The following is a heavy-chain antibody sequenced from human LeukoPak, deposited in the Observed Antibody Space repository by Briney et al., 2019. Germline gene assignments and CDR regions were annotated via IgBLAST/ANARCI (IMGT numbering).Heavy chain of an antibody. CDR2: IYYSGST. Sequence: SETLSLTCTVSGGSISSYYWGWIRQPPGKGLEWIGYIYYSGSTNYNPSLKSRVTISVDTSKNQFSLKLSSVTAADTAVYYCARESPEGAGFDYWGQGTLVTVSS. J-gene: IGHJ4*02. V-gene: IGHV4-59*01. CDR1: GGSISSYY. D-gene: IGHD6-19*01. CDR3: ARESPEGAGFDY.